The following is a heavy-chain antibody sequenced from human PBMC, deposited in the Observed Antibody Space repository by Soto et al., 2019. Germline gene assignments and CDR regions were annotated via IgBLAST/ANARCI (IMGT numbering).Heavy chain of an antibody. CDR2: IYYNGST. CDR3: ARLTDCGGDCPLFDY. CDR1: GGSISGYY. Sequence: QVQLQESGPGLVKPSETLSLTCTVSGGSISGYYWSWIRQPPGKGLEWIDYIYYNGSTNYNPSLKSRVTISVATSKNQFSLKLSSVTAADTAVYYCARLTDCGGDCPLFDYWGQGTLVTVSS. D-gene: IGHD2-21*02. V-gene: IGHV4-59*01. J-gene: IGHJ4*02.